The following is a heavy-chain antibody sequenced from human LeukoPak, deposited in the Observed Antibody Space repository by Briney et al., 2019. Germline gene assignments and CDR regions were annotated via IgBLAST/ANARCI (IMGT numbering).Heavy chain of an antibody. D-gene: IGHD6-13*01. CDR2: ISSSSSTI. V-gene: IGHV3-48*02. CDR3: ARREQQLVSESYSYGMDV. CDR1: GFTFSSYC. J-gene: IGHJ6*02. Sequence: GGSLSLPQAASGFTFSSYCLNCVRQAPGKGLEWVSYISSSSSTIYYADSVKGRFTISRDNAKNSLYLQMNSLRDEDTAVYYCARREQQLVSESYSYGMDVWGQGSTVTVSS.